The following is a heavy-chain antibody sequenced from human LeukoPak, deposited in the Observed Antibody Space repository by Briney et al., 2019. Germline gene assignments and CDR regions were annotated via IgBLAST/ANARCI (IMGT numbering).Heavy chain of an antibody. V-gene: IGHV3-23*01. Sequence: PGGSLRLSCEASGFTFSSSAMSWVRQVPGKGLEWVSAISGSGGSTYYADSVKGRFTISRDNSKNTLYLQMNSLRAEDTAVYYCARSEECNWFDPWGQGTLVTVSS. CDR3: ARSEECNWFDP. CDR2: ISGSGGST. J-gene: IGHJ5*02. CDR1: GFTFSSSA.